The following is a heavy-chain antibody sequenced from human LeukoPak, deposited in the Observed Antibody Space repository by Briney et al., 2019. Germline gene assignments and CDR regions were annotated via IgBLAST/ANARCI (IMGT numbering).Heavy chain of an antibody. D-gene: IGHD2-2*01. Sequence: ASVKVSCKVSGYTLTELSMHWVRQAPGKGLEWMGGFDPEDGETIYAQKFQGRVSVTEDTSTDTAYMELSSLRSEDTAVYYCATRRCSSTRCYGFDPWGQGTLVTVSS. CDR1: GYTLTELS. CDR2: FDPEDGET. V-gene: IGHV1-24*01. J-gene: IGHJ5*02. CDR3: ATRRCSSTRCYGFDP.